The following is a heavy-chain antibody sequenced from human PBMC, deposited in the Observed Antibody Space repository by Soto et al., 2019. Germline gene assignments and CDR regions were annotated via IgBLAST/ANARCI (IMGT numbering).Heavy chain of an antibody. CDR3: TKNPSGYDLHYYYMDV. CDR1: GFTFGDYA. CDR2: IRSKAYGGTT. V-gene: IGHV3-49*03. D-gene: IGHD5-12*01. Sequence: PGGSLRLSCTASGFTFGDYAMSWFRQAPGKGLEWVGFIRSKAYGGTTEYAASVKGRFTISRDDSKSIAYLQMNSLKTEDTAVYYCTKNPSGYDLHYYYMDVWGKGTTVTVSS. J-gene: IGHJ6*03.